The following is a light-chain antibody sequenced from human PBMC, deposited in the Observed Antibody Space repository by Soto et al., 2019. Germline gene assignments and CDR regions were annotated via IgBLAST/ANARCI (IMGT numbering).Light chain of an antibody. V-gene: IGLV2-14*01. CDR1: SSDVGGYNY. CDR3: SSYTSSSPYV. J-gene: IGLJ1*01. Sequence: QSALTQPASVSGSPGQSITISCTGTSSDVGGYNYVSWYQQYPGKAPKLMIYDVSNRPSGVSNRFSGSKSGNTASLTISGLQAEEEVDYYCSSYTSSSPYVFGTGTKVTVL. CDR2: DVS.